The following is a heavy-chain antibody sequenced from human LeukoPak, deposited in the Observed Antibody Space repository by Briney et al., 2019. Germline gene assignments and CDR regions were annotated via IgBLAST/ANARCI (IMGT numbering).Heavy chain of an antibody. Sequence: SETLSLTSTVSGGSISSYYWSWIRQPPGKGLEWIGYIYYSGSTNYNPSLKSRVTISVDTSKNQFSLKLSSVTAADTAVYYCARATAGYDILTGYYPNWFDPWGQGTLVTVSS. CDR2: IYYSGST. J-gene: IGHJ5*02. CDR1: GGSISSYY. D-gene: IGHD3-9*01. CDR3: ARATAGYDILTGYYPNWFDP. V-gene: IGHV4-59*01.